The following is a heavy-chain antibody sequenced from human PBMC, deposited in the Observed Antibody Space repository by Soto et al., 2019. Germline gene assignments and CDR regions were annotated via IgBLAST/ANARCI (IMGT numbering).Heavy chain of an antibody. Sequence: QVHLQESGPGLVKPSETLSLTCTVSGGAMNSYYWTWIRQPAGKGLEWIGRIYSSGSTKYNPSLPSRVTMSLDTVKNQFSPRLTSVTAAATAVYYCARGQRFSDWFDPWGQGTLVTVSS. J-gene: IGHJ5*02. CDR1: GGAMNSYY. V-gene: IGHV4-4*07. CDR2: IYSSGST. CDR3: ARGQRFSDWFDP. D-gene: IGHD3-3*01.